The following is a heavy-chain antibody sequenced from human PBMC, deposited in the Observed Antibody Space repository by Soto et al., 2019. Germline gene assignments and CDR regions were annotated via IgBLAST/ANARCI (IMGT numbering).Heavy chain of an antibody. D-gene: IGHD3-10*01. CDR1: GGSFSGYY. CDR2: INHSGST. CDR3: ARGVFWGITMVRGVIMSRNWFDP. V-gene: IGHV4-34*01. J-gene: IGHJ5*02. Sequence: SETLSLTCAVYGGSFSGYYWSWIRQPPGKGLEWIGEINHSGSTNYNPSLKSRVTISVDTSKNQFSLKLSSVTAADTAVYYRARGVFWGITMVRGVIMSRNWFDPWGQGTLVTVS.